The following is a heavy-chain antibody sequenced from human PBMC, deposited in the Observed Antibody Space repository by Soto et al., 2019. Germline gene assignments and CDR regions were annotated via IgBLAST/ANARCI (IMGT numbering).Heavy chain of an antibody. V-gene: IGHV2-5*02. D-gene: IGHD2-21*02. CDR1: GFSLSTSGVG. Sequence: QITLKESGPTLVKPTQTLTLTCTFSGFSLSTSGVGVGWIRQPPGKALEWLALIYWDDDKRYSPSLKSRLTITKDTSKNQMVLTMTNMDPVDTATYYCAHSRVTADSPYTFDIWGQGTMVTVSS. J-gene: IGHJ3*02. CDR3: AHSRVTADSPYTFDI. CDR2: IYWDDDK.